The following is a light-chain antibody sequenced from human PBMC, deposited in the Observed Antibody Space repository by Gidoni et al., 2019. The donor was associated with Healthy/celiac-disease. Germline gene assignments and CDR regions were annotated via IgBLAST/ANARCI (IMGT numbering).Light chain of an antibody. J-gene: IGKJ1*01. V-gene: IGKV2-30*02. CDR2: KVS. CDR3: MQGTHWPPWT. CDR1: QGLVHSDGNTY. Sequence: DVVMTQSPLSLPVTLGQPASISCRSSQGLVHSDGNTYWNWFQQRPGQSPRRLSYKVSNRDSGVPDRFSGSGSGTDFTLKISRVEAEDVGVYYCMQGTHWPPWTFGQGTKVEIK.